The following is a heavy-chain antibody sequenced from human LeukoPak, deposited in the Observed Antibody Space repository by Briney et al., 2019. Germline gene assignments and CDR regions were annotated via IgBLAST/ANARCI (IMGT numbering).Heavy chain of an antibody. Sequence: ASVKVSCKASGYTFTSYGISWVRQAPGQGLEWMGWISAYNGNTNYAQKLQGRVTMTTDTSTSTAYMELRSLRSDDTAVYCCAREGGGPSSGWFDYWGQGTLVTVSS. CDR1: GYTFTSYG. CDR2: ISAYNGNT. J-gene: IGHJ4*02. CDR3: AREGGGPSSGWFDY. D-gene: IGHD6-19*01. V-gene: IGHV1-18*01.